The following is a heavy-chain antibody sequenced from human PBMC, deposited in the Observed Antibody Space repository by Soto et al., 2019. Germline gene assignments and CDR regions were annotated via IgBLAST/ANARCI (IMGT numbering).Heavy chain of an antibody. CDR2: ISSSSNYI. CDR3: ARDFQLWLPDY. Sequence: GGSLRLSCVASGFTFNNYDMNWVRQAPGKGLEWVSSISSSSNYIYYADSVKGRFTISRDNAKNSLFLQMGSLRAEDTAVYYCARDFQLWLPDYWGQGTLVTVSS. J-gene: IGHJ4*02. D-gene: IGHD5-18*01. CDR1: GFTFNNYD. V-gene: IGHV3-21*01.